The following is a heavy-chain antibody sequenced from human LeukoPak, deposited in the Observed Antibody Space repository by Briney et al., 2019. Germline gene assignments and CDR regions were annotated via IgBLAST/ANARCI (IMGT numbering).Heavy chain of an antibody. CDR3: ARRALARNMVRGGKFDY. D-gene: IGHD3-10*01. Sequence: PGGSLRLSCAASGFTVSSNYMSWVRQAPGKGLEWVSVIYSGGSTYYADSVKGRFTISRDNSKNTLYLQMNSLRAEDTAVYYCARRALARNMVRGGKFDYWGQGTLVTVSS. CDR2: IYSGGST. CDR1: GFTVSSNY. J-gene: IGHJ4*02. V-gene: IGHV3-66*01.